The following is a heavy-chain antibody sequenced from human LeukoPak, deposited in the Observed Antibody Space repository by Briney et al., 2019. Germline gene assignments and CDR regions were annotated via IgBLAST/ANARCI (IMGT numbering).Heavy chain of an antibody. CDR3: ARMNYYYYYMDV. J-gene: IGHJ6*03. CDR1: GFSLSTSGMC. V-gene: IGHV2-70*11. Sequence: SGPTLVNPTPTLTLTCTFSGFSLSTSGMCVSWIRQPPGKALEWLARIDWDDDKYYSTSLKTRLTISKDTSKNQVVLTMTNMDPVDTATYYCARMNYYYYYMDVWGKGTTVTVSS. CDR2: IDWDDDK.